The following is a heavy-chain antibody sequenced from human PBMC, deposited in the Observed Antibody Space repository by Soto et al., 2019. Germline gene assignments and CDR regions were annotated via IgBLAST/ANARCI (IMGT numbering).Heavy chain of an antibody. CDR2: ISGSGGST. CDR3: AKGGSGSSYSPFPYYHDMDV. J-gene: IGHJ6*01. V-gene: IGHV3-23*01. Sequence: PGGSLRLSCPASGFTFSSYAMSWLRQAPGKGLEWVSAISGSGGSTYYADSVKGRFTISRDNSKNTLYLQMNSLRAEDTAVYYCAKGGSGSSYSPFPYYHDMDVWGQGTTVTVSS. D-gene: IGHD3-10*01. CDR1: GFTFSSYA.